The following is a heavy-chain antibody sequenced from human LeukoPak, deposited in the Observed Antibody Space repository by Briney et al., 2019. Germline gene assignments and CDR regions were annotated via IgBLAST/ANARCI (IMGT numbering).Heavy chain of an antibody. CDR3: TRDRGYGWYVSDH. Sequence: ASVKVSCKASGYTFTGYYMHWARQAPGQGLEWMGWINPNSGSTNYAQKFKGRVTMTRDTSISTTYMELNSLRSDDTALYYCTRDRGYGWYVSDHWGQGTLVTVSS. V-gene: IGHV1-2*02. CDR2: INPNSGST. CDR1: GYTFTGYY. J-gene: IGHJ4*02. D-gene: IGHD6-19*01.